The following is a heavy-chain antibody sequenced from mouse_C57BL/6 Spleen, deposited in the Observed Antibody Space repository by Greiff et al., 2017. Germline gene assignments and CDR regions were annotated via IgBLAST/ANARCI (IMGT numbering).Heavy chain of an antibody. CDR2: INPNNGGT. CDR1: GYTFTDYY. J-gene: IGHJ1*03. Sequence: EVKLQQSGPELVKPGASVKISCKASGYTFTDYYMNWVKQSHGKSLEWIGDINPNNGGTSYNQKFKGKATLTVDKSSSTAYMELRSLTSEDSAVYYCASHDYDGYLDVWGTGTTVTVSS. CDR3: ASHDYDGYLDV. D-gene: IGHD2-4*01. V-gene: IGHV1-26*01.